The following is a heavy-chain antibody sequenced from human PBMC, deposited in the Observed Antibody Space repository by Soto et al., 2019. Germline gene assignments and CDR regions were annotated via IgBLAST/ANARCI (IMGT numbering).Heavy chain of an antibody. D-gene: IGHD3-10*01. CDR1: GYTLTELS. V-gene: IGHV1-24*01. CDR3: ATGVGFGELLFDY. CDR2: FDPEDGET. Sequence: ASVKVSCKVSGYTLTELSMHWVRQAPGKGLEWMGGFDPEDGETIYAQKFQGRVTMTEDTSTDTAYMELNSLRSEDTAVYYCATGVGFGELLFDYWGQGTLVTVSS. J-gene: IGHJ4*02.